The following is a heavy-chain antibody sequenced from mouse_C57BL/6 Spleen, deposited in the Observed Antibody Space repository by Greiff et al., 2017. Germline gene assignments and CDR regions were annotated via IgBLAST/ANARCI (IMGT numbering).Heavy chain of an antibody. CDR2: IDPETGGT. V-gene: IGHV1-15*01. Sequence: VQRVESGAELVRPGASVTLSCKASGYTFTDYEMHWVKQTPVHGLEWIGAIDPETGGTAYNQKFKGKAILTADKSSSTAYMELRSLTSEDSAVYYCTITTVVAFDYWGQGTTLTVSS. J-gene: IGHJ2*01. CDR1: GYTFTDYE. CDR3: TITTVVAFDY. D-gene: IGHD1-1*01.